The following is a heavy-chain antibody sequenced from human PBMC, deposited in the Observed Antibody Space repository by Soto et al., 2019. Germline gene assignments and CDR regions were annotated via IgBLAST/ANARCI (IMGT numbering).Heavy chain of an antibody. CDR1: GGTFSNYA. J-gene: IGHJ6*02. V-gene: IGHV1-69*01. CDR2: IIPIVGTG. D-gene: IGHD2-2*01. Sequence: QVQLVQSAAEVRKPGSSVTVSCQASGGTFSNYAISWVRQAPGQGLEWMGGIIPIVGTGSYAQKFQGRVKITAYEPTTTAYMELSSLRFEDTAVYYCARVVILVPTTSTNDYYHMDVWGPGTTVTVSS. CDR3: ARVVILVPTTSTNDYYHMDV.